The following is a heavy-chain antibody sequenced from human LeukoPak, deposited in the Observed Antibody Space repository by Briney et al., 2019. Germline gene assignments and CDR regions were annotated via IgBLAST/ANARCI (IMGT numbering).Heavy chain of an antibody. D-gene: IGHD2-15*01. CDR2: INPNSGGT. J-gene: IGHJ3*02. CDR3: AREDCSGGSCFYALDI. CDR1: GYTFTGYY. Sequence: ASVKVSCKASGYTFTGYYMHWVRQAPGQGLEWMGWINPNSGGTNYAQKFQGRVTMTRDTSISTAYMELSRLRSDDTAVYYCAREDCSGGSCFYALDIWGQGTMVTVSS. V-gene: IGHV1-2*02.